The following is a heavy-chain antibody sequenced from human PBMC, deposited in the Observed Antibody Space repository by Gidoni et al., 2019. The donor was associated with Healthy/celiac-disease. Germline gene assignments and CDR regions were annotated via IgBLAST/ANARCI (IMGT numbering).Heavy chain of an antibody. J-gene: IGHJ4*02. V-gene: IGHV4-39*01. Sequence: QLQLQESGPGLVKPSETLSLTCTVSGGSISSSSYYWGWIRQPPGKGLEWIGSIYYSGSTSYNPSLKSRVTISVETSKNQFSLKLSSVTAADTAVYYCASLYDYGGTGDYWGQGTLVTVSS. CDR2: IYYSGST. CDR1: GGSISSSSYY. CDR3: ASLYDYGGTGDY. D-gene: IGHD4-17*01.